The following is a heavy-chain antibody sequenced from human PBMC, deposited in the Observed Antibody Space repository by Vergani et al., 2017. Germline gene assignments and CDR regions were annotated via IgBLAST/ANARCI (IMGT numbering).Heavy chain of an antibody. V-gene: IGHV3-30-3*01. D-gene: IGHD3-10*01. CDR2: ISYDGSNK. J-gene: IGHJ3*02. CDR3: ARDRITMVRAFDI. Sequence: VQLVESGGGLVQPGGSLRLSCAASGFTFSSYAMHWVRQAPGKGLEWVAVISYDGSNKYYADSLKGRFTISRENSKNTLYLQMNSLRAEDTAVYYCARDRITMVRAFDIWGQGTMVTVSS. CDR1: GFTFSSYA.